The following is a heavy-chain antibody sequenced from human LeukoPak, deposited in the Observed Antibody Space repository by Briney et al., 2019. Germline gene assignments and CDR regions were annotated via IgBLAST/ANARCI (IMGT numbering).Heavy chain of an antibody. V-gene: IGHV3-23*01. D-gene: IGHD3-22*01. CDR2: ISGSGGST. CDR1: GFTFSSYA. Sequence: GGSLRLSCAASGFTFSSYAMSWVRQAPGKGLEWVPAISGSGGSTYYADSVKGRFTISRDNSKNTLYLQMNSLRAEDTAVYYCAKDPNLLLLSYFDYWGQGTLVTVSS. CDR3: AKDPNLLLLSYFDY. J-gene: IGHJ4*02.